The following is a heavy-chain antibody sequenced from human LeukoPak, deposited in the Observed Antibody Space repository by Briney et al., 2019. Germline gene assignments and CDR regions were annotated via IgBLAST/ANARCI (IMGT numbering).Heavy chain of an antibody. CDR2: IYPGDSDT. CDR3: ASKIAVAGFDAFDI. D-gene: IGHD6-19*01. CDR1: GYIFTSYW. V-gene: IGHV5-51*01. J-gene: IGHJ3*02. Sequence: GESLQISCQGSGYIFTSYWIGWVRQLPGKGLEWMGIIYPGDSDTRYSPSFQGQVTISADKSISTAYLQWSSLKASDTAMYYCASKIAVAGFDAFDIWGQGTMVTVSS.